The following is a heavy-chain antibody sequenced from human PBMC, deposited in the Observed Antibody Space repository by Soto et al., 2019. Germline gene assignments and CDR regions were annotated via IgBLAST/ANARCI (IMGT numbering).Heavy chain of an antibody. V-gene: IGHV4-59*08. CDR3: ARAKAPLYSTSWYWFDP. CDR1: GGSISSYY. Sequence: QVQLQESGPGLVKPSETLSLTCTVSGGSISSYYWSWIRQPPGKGLEWIGYIYYSGSTNYNPSPKSRVTISVDTSKNQCSLKLSSVTAADTAVYYCARAKAPLYSTSWYWFDPWGQGTLVTVSS. D-gene: IGHD6-13*01. CDR2: IYYSGST. J-gene: IGHJ5*02.